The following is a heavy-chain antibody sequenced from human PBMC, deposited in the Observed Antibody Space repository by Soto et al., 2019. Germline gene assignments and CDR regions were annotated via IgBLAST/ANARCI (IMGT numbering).Heavy chain of an antibody. J-gene: IGHJ6*02. Sequence: QVQLVQSGAEVKKPGSSVKVSCKASGGTFSSYAISWVRQAPGQGLEWMGGIIPIFDTANYAQNFQGRVTITADEYTSTAYMELSSLRSEDTAVYYCARHDCISSSCYYYYYYGMDVWGQGTTVTDSS. CDR1: GGTFSSYA. D-gene: IGHD2-2*01. CDR2: IIPIFDTA. V-gene: IGHV1-69*12. CDR3: ARHDCISSSCYYYYYYGMDV.